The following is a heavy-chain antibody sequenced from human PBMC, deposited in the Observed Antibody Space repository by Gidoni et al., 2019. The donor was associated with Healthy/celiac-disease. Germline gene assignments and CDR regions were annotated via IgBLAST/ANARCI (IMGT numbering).Heavy chain of an antibody. Sequence: QVQLQQWGAGLLKPSETLSLTCVVYGGSFSGYYWSWIRQPPGKGLEWIGEINHSGSTNYNPSLKNRVTISVDTSKNQFSLKLSSVTAADTAVYYCARGRGVAALFLDYWGQGTLVTVSS. CDR1: GGSFSGYY. CDR3: ARGRGVAALFLDY. D-gene: IGHD6-13*01. J-gene: IGHJ4*02. CDR2: INHSGST. V-gene: IGHV4-34*01.